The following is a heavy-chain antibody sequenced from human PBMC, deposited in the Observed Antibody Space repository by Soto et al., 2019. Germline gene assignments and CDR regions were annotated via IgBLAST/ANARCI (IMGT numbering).Heavy chain of an antibody. CDR3: ARGRDTKGAFDI. V-gene: IGHV1-69*02. Sequence: GASVKVSCTASGDTFSSDTISCVLQAPGQGLEWMGRIIPILGIANYAQKFQGRVTITADKSTSTAYMELSSLRSEDTAVYYCARGRDTKGAFDIWGQGTMVTVSS. J-gene: IGHJ3*02. CDR2: IIPILGIA. CDR1: GDTFSSDT. D-gene: IGHD5-18*01.